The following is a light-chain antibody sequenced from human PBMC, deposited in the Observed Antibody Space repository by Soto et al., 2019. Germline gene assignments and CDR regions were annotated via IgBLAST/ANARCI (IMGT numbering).Light chain of an antibody. V-gene: IGKV1-17*01. CDR2: GSS. J-gene: IGKJ1*01. CDR1: QAIRND. CDR3: LQHKVFPRT. Sequence: DIQMTQSPSSLSASVGDRVTITCRASQAIRNDLAWYQQKPGRAPKRLIYGSSSLQSGVPSRFSGRGSGTEFTLTIGSLQPEDFATYYCLQHKVFPRTFGQGTKVEIK.